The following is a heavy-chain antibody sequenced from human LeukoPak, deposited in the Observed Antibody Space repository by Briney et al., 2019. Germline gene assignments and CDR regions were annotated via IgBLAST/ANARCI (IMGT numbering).Heavy chain of an antibody. J-gene: IGHJ6*02. CDR2: IYPNSGGT. Sequence: ASVKVSRKASGYTFTCYYMHWVRQAPGQGLEWMGWIYPNSGGTNNAQKFQGRVTMTRDTCISTAYMELSRLRSDDTAVYYCARASYCSGGSCYPPYYYYYGMDVWGQGTTVTVSS. D-gene: IGHD2-15*01. V-gene: IGHV1-2*02. CDR3: ARASYCSGGSCYPPYYYYYGMDV. CDR1: GYTFTCYY.